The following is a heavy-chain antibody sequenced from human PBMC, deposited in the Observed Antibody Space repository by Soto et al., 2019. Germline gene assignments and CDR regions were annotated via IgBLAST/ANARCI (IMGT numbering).Heavy chain of an antibody. D-gene: IGHD2-15*01. J-gene: IGHJ5*02. CDR2: MNPNSGNT. Sequence: QVQLVQSGAEVKKPGASVKVSCTASGYTFTSYDINWVRQATGQGLEWIGWMNPNSGNTGYAQQYQGRVTMTRNTTMSTADTELSSMRSEATAVYYCARAVLKTRTGSGCSCYRRWFDPRGQGNLVTVSS. CDR3: ARAVLKTRTGSGCSCYRRWFDP. CDR1: GYTFTSYD. V-gene: IGHV1-8*01.